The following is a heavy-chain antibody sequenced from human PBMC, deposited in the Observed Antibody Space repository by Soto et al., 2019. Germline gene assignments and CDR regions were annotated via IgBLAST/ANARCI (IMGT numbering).Heavy chain of an antibody. Sequence: GGSLRLSCEASGFTFSTFWMSWVRQAPGKGLEWVANIKGDGSEKRYVDSVKGRLTISRDNAKNLVYLQMNSLRVGDTALYYCGRDEVRNGVGVWGQGTMVTVSS. CDR2: IKGDGSEK. CDR1: GFTFSTFW. CDR3: GRDEVRNGVGV. V-gene: IGHV3-7*01. J-gene: IGHJ6*02.